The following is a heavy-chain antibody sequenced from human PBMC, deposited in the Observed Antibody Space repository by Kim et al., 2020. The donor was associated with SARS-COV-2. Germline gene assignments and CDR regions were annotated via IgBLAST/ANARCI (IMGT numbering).Heavy chain of an antibody. CDR2: IIPIFGTA. CDR1: GGTFSSYA. CDR3: ARAAQSYDILTGYYLTSYPVYFDY. D-gene: IGHD3-9*01. V-gene: IGHV1-69*13. J-gene: IGHJ4*02. Sequence: SVKVSCKASGGTFSSYAISWVRQAPGQGLEWMGGIIPIFGTANYAQKFQGRVTITADESTSTAYMELSSLRSEDTAVYYCARAAQSYDILTGYYLTSYPVYFDYWGQGTLVTVSS.